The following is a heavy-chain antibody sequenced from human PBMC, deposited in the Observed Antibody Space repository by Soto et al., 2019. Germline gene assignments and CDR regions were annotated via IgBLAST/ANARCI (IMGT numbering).Heavy chain of an antibody. CDR2: INPNSGGT. CDR3: ARTTRITMIVVSYGMDV. D-gene: IGHD3-22*01. V-gene: IGHV1-2*02. CDR1: GYTFTGYY. J-gene: IGHJ6*02. Sequence: QVQLVQSGAEVKKPGASVKVSCKASGYTFTGYYMHWVRQAPGQGLEWMGWINPNSGGTNYAQKFQGRVTMTRDTSISTAYMELSRLRSDDTAVYYCARTTRITMIVVSYGMDVWGQGTTVTVSS.